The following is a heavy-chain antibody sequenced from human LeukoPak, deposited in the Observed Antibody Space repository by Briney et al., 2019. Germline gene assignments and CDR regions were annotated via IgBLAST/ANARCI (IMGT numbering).Heavy chain of an antibody. Sequence: PSETLSLTCTVSGGSISSSSYYWGWIRQPPGKGLEWIGSIYYSGSTYYNPSLKSRVTISVDTSKNQFSLKLSSVTAADTAVYYCARSYWESDSSSFWGYWGQGTLVTVSS. D-gene: IGHD6-6*01. CDR2: IYYSGST. CDR3: ARSYWESDSSSFWGY. V-gene: IGHV4-39*07. CDR1: GGSISSSSYY. J-gene: IGHJ4*02.